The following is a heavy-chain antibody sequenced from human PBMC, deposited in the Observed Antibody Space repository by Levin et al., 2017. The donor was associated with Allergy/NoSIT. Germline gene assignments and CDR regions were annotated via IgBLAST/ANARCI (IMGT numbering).Heavy chain of an antibody. Sequence: SVKVSCKGSGCTFNSQSINWVRQAPGQGLEWMGGIIPIIGTATYAQKFQGRVTITADESTSTVYLELSSLRFEDTAVYYCARDGGYSSSGHSFFDYWGQGTLVTASS. CDR2: IIPIIGTA. V-gene: IGHV1-69*13. J-gene: IGHJ4*02. CDR3: ARDGGYSSSGHSFFDY. D-gene: IGHD6-6*01. CDR1: GCTFNSQS.